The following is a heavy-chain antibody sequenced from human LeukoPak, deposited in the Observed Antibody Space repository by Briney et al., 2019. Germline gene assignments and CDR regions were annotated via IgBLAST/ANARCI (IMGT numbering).Heavy chain of an antibody. CDR3: ARHGPDTAMVTSYDY. Sequence: GESLKISCKGSGYSFTSNWIGWVRQMPGKGLEWMGIIYPGDSDTRYSPSFQGQVTISADKSISTAYLQWSSLKASDTAMYYCARHGPDTAMVTSYDYWGQGTLVTVSS. J-gene: IGHJ4*02. D-gene: IGHD5-18*01. CDR1: GYSFTSNW. V-gene: IGHV5-51*01. CDR2: IYPGDSDT.